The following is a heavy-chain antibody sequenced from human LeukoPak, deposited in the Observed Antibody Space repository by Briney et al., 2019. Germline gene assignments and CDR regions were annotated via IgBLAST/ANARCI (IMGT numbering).Heavy chain of an antibody. V-gene: IGHV3-9*01. D-gene: IGHD6-19*01. J-gene: IGHJ3*02. CDR3: AKINVEQWLGYDAFDI. CDR1: GFTFSSYW. Sequence: PGGSLRLSCAASGFTFSSYWMSWVRQAPGKGLEWVSGISWNSGSIGYADSVKGRFTISRDNAKNSLYLQMNSLRAEDTALYYCAKINVEQWLGYDAFDIWGQGTMVTVSS. CDR2: ISWNSGSI.